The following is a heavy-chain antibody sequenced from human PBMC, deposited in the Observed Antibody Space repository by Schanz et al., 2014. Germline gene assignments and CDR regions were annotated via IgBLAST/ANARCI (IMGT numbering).Heavy chain of an antibody. V-gene: IGHV3-23*01. CDR2: FDAHDGRA. CDR3: VRDSFFAFDY. D-gene: IGHD3-3*01. Sequence: EVHLLDSGGGLVQPGGSLRLSCAASGFTFSNYWMNWVRQAPGKGLQWVSGFDAHDGRAYYADSAKGRFTISRDNAKNSLYLQMNSLRAEDTAVYYCVRDSFFAFDYWGQGTLVTVSS. J-gene: IGHJ4*02. CDR1: GFTFSNYW.